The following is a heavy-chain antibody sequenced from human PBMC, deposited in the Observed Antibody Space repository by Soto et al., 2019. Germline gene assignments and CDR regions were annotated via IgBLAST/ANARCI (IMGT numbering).Heavy chain of an antibody. V-gene: IGHV1-8*01. CDR3: VRGGTIFGVVIDYYYYYGMDV. Sequence: GASVKVSCKASGYTFTSYDINWVRQATGQGLEWMGWMNPNSGNTGYAQKFQGRVTMTRNTSISTAYMELSSLRSEDTAVYYCVRGGTIFGVVIDYYYYYGMDVWGQGTTVTVSS. CDR1: GYTFTSYD. D-gene: IGHD3-3*01. J-gene: IGHJ6*02. CDR2: MNPNSGNT.